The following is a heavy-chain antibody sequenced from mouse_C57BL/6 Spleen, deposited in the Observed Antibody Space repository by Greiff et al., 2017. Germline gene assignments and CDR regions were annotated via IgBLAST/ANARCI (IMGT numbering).Heavy chain of an antibody. J-gene: IGHJ1*03. CDR1: GYTFTSYW. V-gene: IGHV1-64*01. D-gene: IGHD2-4*01. CDR2: IHPNSGST. Sequence: QVQLQQPGAELVKPGASVKLSCKASGYTFTSYWMHWVKQRPGQGLAWIGMIHPNSGSTNYNEKFKSKATLTVDKSSSTAYMQLSSLTSEDSAVYYCARRRGYDYDGYFDVWGTGSTVTVSP. CDR3: ARRRGYDYDGYFDV.